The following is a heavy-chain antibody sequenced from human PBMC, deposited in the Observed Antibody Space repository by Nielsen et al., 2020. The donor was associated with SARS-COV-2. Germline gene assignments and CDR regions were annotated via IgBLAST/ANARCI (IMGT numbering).Heavy chain of an antibody. Sequence: SETLSLTCTVSGGSISSGGYYWSWIRQHPGKGLEWIGYIDYSGNTNYSPSLKSRVTFSVDTSKNQFSLKLSSVTPADTAVYYCARDYFGDYLDGFDIWGQGTMVTVSS. J-gene: IGHJ3*02. D-gene: IGHD4-17*01. CDR2: IDYSGNT. CDR1: GGSISSGGYY. CDR3: ARDYFGDYLDGFDI. V-gene: IGHV4-61*08.